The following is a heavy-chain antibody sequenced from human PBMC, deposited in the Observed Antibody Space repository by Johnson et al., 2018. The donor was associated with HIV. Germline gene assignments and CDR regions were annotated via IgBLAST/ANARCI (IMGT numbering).Heavy chain of an antibody. CDR2: IGTAGDT. J-gene: IGHJ3*02. CDR1: GFIFSSYD. D-gene: IGHD3-22*01. Sequence: EVQLVESGGGLIQPGGSLRLSCAASGFIFSSYDMHWVRQATGKGLEWVSAIGTAGDTYYPGSVKGRFTISRENAKNSLYLQMNSLRAEDTALYYCARRSGITMISGDAFDIWGQGTMVTVSS. CDR3: ARRSGITMISGDAFDI. V-gene: IGHV3-13*01.